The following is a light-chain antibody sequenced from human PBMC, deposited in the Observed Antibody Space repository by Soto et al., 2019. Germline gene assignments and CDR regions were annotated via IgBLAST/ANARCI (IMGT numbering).Light chain of an antibody. V-gene: IGKV3-15*01. Sequence: EIVMTQSPATLSVSPGERATLSCRASQSVSSSLAWYQQKPGQAPRLLIYGASTRATGIPARFSGSGSGTEFTLTISSLQSEDFAVYYCQQYSNWPRTFGQGTKVEI. CDR3: QQYSNWPRT. CDR1: QSVSSS. CDR2: GAS. J-gene: IGKJ1*01.